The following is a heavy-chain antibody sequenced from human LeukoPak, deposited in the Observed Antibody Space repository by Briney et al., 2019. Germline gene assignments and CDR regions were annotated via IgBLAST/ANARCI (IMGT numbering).Heavy chain of an antibody. CDR3: AKEISYSSGWYENWFDP. J-gene: IGHJ5*02. D-gene: IGHD6-19*01. CDR2: ISGSGGST. Sequence: GGSLRLSCAASGFNFRSYSMNWVRQAPGKGLEWVSAISGSGGSTYYADSVKGRFTISRDNSKNTLYLQMNSLRAEDTAVYYCAKEISYSSGWYENWFDPWGQGTLVTVSS. V-gene: IGHV3-23*01. CDR1: GFNFRSYS.